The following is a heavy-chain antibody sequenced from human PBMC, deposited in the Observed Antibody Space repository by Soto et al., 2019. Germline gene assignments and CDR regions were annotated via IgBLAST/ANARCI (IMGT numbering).Heavy chain of an antibody. D-gene: IGHD3-10*01. J-gene: IGHJ6*02. V-gene: IGHV3-53*01. CDR1: GLPVSAHY. CDR3: VRPLPSGQNYGMDV. CDR2: IYNDGKT. Sequence: AGSLTLSCTASGLPVSAHYMSWVRQAPGEGLEWVSVIYNDGKTYYADSVKGRFTISRDASKNTLHLQMDSLRDEDTAVYYCVRPLPSGQNYGMDVWGQGTTVTVSS.